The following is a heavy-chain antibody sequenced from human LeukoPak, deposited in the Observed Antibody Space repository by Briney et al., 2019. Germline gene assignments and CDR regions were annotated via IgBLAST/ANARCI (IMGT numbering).Heavy chain of an antibody. CDR1: GGSFSGYY. CDR2: INHSGST. CDR3: ARGRICTNGVCYKSFDY. J-gene: IGHJ4*02. V-gene: IGHV4-34*01. Sequence: PSETLSLTCAVYGGSFSGYYWSWIRQPPGKGLEWIGEINHSGSTNYNPSLKSRVTISVDTSKNQFSLKLSSVTAADTAVYYCARGRICTNGVCYKSFDYWDQGTLVTVSS. D-gene: IGHD2-8*01.